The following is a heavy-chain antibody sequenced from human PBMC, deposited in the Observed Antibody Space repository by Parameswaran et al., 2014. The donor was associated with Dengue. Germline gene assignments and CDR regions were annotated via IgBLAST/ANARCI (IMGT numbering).Heavy chain of an antibody. D-gene: IGHD3-10*01. Sequence: VRQAPGKGLEWVGRIKSKTDGGTTDYAAPVKGRFTISRDDSKNTLYLQMNSLKTEDTAVYYCTTDTGSGSYYKGIDYWGQGTLVTVSS. V-gene: IGHV3-15*01. J-gene: IGHJ4*02. CDR2: IKSKTDGGTT. CDR3: TTDTGSGSYYKGIDY.